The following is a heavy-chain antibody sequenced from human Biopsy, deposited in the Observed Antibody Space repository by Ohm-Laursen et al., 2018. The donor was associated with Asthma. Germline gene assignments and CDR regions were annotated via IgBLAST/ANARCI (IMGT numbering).Heavy chain of an antibody. CDR1: GITFSTYG. V-gene: IGHV3-33*01. Sequence: SLRLSCTASGITFSTYGMHWVRQAPGKGLEWVSFIWYDGRKKTYADSVKGRFTISRDNSKNTLYLQMNSLRAEDTAVYYCARLRIEGTSPYYFDYWGQGSLVTVSS. J-gene: IGHJ4*02. CDR3: ARLRIEGTSPYYFDY. D-gene: IGHD2/OR15-2a*01. CDR2: IWYDGRKK.